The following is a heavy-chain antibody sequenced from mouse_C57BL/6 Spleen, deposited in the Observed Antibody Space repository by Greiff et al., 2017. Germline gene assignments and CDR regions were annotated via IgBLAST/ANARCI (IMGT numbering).Heavy chain of an antibody. CDR3: ARDATTVVATPFDY. J-gene: IGHJ2*01. V-gene: IGHV3-6*01. Sequence: EVKLMESGPGLVKPSQSLSLTCSVTGYSITSGYYWNWIRQFPGNKLEWMGYISYDGSNNYNPSLKNRISITRDTSKNQFFLKLNSVTTEDTATYYCARDATTVVATPFDYWGQGTTLTVSS. CDR1: GYSITSGYY. D-gene: IGHD1-1*01. CDR2: ISYDGSN.